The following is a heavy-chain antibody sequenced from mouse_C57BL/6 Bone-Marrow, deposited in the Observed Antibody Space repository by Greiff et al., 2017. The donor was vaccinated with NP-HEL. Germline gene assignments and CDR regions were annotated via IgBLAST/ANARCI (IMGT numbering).Heavy chain of an antibody. Sequence: EVHLVESGGGLVKPGGSLKLSCAASGFTFSSYAMSWVRQTPEKRLEWVATISDGGSYTYYPDNVKGRFTISRDNAKNNLYLQMSHLKSEDTAMYYCARLYCGLWGQGTLVTVSA. V-gene: IGHV5-4*01. CDR3: ARLYCGL. J-gene: IGHJ3*01. CDR2: ISDGGSYT. D-gene: IGHD1-1*02. CDR1: GFTFSSYA.